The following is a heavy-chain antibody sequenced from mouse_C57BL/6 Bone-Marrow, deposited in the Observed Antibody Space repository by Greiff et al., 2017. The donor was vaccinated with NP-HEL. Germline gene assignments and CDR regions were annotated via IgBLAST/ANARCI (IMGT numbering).Heavy chain of an antibody. J-gene: IGHJ2*01. CDR2: INPSNGGT. V-gene: IGHV1-53*01. CDR3: ARGSMVTGGYFDY. D-gene: IGHD2-2*01. Sequence: QVQLQQPGTELVKPGASVKLSCKASGYTFTSYWMHWVKQRPGQGLEWIGNINPSNGGTNYNEQFKSKATLTVDKSSSTAYMQLSSLTSEDSAVYYCARGSMVTGGYFDYWGQGTTLTVSS. CDR1: GYTFTSYW.